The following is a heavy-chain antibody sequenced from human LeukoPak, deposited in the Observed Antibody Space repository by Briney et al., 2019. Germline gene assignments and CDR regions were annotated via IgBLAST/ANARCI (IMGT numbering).Heavy chain of an antibody. CDR2: INPNSGGT. V-gene: IGHV1-2*02. J-gene: IGHJ6*02. CDR1: GYTFTGYY. Sequence: ASVKVSCKASGYTFTGYYMHWVRQAPGQGLEWMGWINPNSGGTNYAQKFQGRVTMTRGTSISTAYMELSRLRSDDTAVYYCAREYSGSENGMDVWGQGTTVTVSS. D-gene: IGHD1-26*01. CDR3: AREYSGSENGMDV.